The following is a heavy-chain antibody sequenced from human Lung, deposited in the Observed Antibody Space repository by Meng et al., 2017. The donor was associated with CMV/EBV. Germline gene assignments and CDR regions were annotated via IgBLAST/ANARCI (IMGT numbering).Heavy chain of an antibody. CDR2: IYGDDEK. CDR3: ARAAARPSDWFDP. V-gene: IGHV2-5*02. D-gene: IGHD6-6*01. Sequence: QIPLKESGPTLVKPTQPLTLTCTFSGFSLSTSGVGVGWIRQPPGKALECLAIIYGDDEKRYSPSLESRLTVTKDTSKNQVVLTMTNMVPVDTATYYCARAAARPSDWFDPWGQGTLVTVSS. CDR1: GFSLSTSGVG. J-gene: IGHJ5*02.